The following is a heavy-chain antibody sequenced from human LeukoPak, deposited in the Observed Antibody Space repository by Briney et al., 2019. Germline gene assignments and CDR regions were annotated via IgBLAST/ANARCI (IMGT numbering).Heavy chain of an antibody. J-gene: IGHJ4*02. CDR1: GYTFTGQD. CDR3: ASYPRYSSSPPFDY. Sequence: ASVKVSCKASGYTFTGQDMHWVRQAPGQGFEWMGWINPNTGATNYAQKFQGRVTKTRDTTINTAYMELTSLTSDDTAVYYCASYPRYSSSPPFDYWGQGTMVTVSP. D-gene: IGHD6-6*01. V-gene: IGHV1-2*02. CDR2: INPNTGAT.